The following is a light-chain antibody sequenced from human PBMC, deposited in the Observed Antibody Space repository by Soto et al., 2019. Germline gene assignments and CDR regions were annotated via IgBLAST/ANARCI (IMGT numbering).Light chain of an antibody. CDR1: TSNIGSKT. V-gene: IGLV1-44*01. J-gene: IGLJ2*01. CDR2: NNN. Sequence: QSVLTQPPSASGTPGQRVTISCSGSTSNIGSKTVSWYQQLPGSAPRVLIYNNNERPSGVPDRFSGSKSGNTASLTISGLQAEDEADYYCCSYAGSYTPVIFGGGTKLTVL. CDR3: CSYAGSYTPVI.